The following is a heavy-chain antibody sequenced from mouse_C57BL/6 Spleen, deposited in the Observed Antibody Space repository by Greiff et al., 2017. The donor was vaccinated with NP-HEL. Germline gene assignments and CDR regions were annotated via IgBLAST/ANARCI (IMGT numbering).Heavy chain of an antibody. CDR1: GFTFNTYA. CDR2: IRSKSSSYAT. J-gene: IGHJ1*03. V-gene: IGHV10-3*01. D-gene: IGHD1-1*01. CDR3: VRDPGGSSYSWYFDV. Sequence: EVKLVESGGGLVQPKGSLKLSCAASGFTFNTYAMHWVRQAPGKGLEWVARIRSKSSSYATYYADSVKDRFTISRDDSQSMLYLQMNNLKTEDTAMYYCVRDPGGSSYSWYFDVWGTGTTVTVSS.